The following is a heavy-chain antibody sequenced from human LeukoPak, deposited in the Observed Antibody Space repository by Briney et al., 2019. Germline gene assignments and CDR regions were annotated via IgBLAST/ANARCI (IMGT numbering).Heavy chain of an antibody. J-gene: IGHJ4*02. D-gene: IGHD3-3*01. CDR3: ARLTSYYDFWSGYYSPVY. CDR1: GGSISSSSYY. CDR2: IYYSGST. Sequence: PSETLSLTCTVSGGSISSSSYYWGWIRQPPGKGLEWIGSIYYSGSTYYNPSLKSRVTISVDTSKNQFSLKLSSVTAADTAVYYCARLTSYYDFWSGYYSPVYWGQGTLVTVSS. V-gene: IGHV4-39*01.